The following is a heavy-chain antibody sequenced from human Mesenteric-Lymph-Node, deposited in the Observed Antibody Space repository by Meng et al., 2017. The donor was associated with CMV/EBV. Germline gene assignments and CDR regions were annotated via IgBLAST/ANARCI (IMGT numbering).Heavy chain of an antibody. CDR3: AQYVDTSEFGFDC. CDR2: IYWDGAE. D-gene: IGHD5-18*01. CDR1: GSSFSTRGEG. Sequence: FSGSSFSTRGEGVAWIRQPPGKALEWLALIYWDGAERYSSSLRSRLTITKDTSKNQVVLTMTNMDPVDTATYYCAQYVDTSEFGFDCWGQGTLVTVSS. V-gene: IGHV2-5*02. J-gene: IGHJ4*02.